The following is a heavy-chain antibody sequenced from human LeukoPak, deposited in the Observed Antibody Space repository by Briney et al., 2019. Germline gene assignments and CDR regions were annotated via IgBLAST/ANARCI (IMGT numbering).Heavy chain of an antibody. Sequence: GGSLRLSCAASGFTFSTYAMSWVRQAPGQGLEWVSVISGRGGSTSYADSVKGRFTISRDNSKNTLYLQMNSLRAEDTAVYYCAKDWGYGSGSYYPAYWGQGTPVTVPS. CDR3: AKDWGYGSGSYYPAY. J-gene: IGHJ4*02. D-gene: IGHD3-10*01. V-gene: IGHV3-23*01. CDR2: ISGRGGST. CDR1: GFTFSTYA.